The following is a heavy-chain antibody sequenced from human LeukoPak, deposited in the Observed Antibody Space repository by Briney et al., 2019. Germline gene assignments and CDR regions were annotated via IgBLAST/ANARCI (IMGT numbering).Heavy chain of an antibody. V-gene: IGHV3-15*01. CDR3: AQHDYGDY. J-gene: IGHJ4*02. CDR2: IKSKIHGGTT. CDR1: GFSFSNAW. Sequence: GGSLRLSCAASGFSFSNAWMTWVRQAPGKGLEWVGRIKSKIHGGTTDYAAPVKGRLTISRDDSKNTLYLQINSLKTEDTAVYYCAQHDYGDYWGQGTLVTVSS.